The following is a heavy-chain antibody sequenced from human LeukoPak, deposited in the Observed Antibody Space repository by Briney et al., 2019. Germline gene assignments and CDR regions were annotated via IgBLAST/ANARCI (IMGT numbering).Heavy chain of an antibody. CDR2: IYHSGST. D-gene: IGHD6-13*01. V-gene: IGHV4-38-2*02. CDR3: ARQGRQLVPFDY. CDR1: GYSISSGYY. Sequence: PSETLSLTCTVSGYSISSGYYWGWIRQPPGKGLEWIGSIYHSGSTYYNPSLKSRVTISVDTSENQFSLKLSSVTAADTAVYYCARQGRQLVPFDYWGQGTLVTVSS. J-gene: IGHJ4*02.